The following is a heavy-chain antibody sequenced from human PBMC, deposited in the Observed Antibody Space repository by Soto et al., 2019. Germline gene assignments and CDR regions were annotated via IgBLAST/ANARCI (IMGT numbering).Heavy chain of an antibody. CDR1: GCTFSDYW. V-gene: IGHV3-7*03. CDR3: ARDLYSGSYRKEDYYYGMDV. D-gene: IGHD1-26*01. CDR2: IKQDGNEK. Sequence: GGSLRLSCAVSGCTFSDYWMIWVRQAPGKGLEWVANIKQDGNEKYYVDSVKGRFTISRDNAKNSLYLQMNSLRAEDTAVYYCARDLYSGSYRKEDYYYGMDVWGQGTTVTVSS. J-gene: IGHJ6*02.